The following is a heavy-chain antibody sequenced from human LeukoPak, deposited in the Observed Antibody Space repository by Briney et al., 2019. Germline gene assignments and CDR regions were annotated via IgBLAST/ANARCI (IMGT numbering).Heavy chain of an antibody. Sequence: SETLSLTCAVYGRSFSGYYWSWIRQPPGKGLEWIGEINHSGSTNYNPSLKSRVTISVDTSKNQFSLKLSSATAADTAVYYCASRAYYDFWSWGQGTLVTVSS. CDR3: ASRAYYDFWS. D-gene: IGHD3-3*01. CDR1: GRSFSGYY. CDR2: INHSGST. V-gene: IGHV4-34*01. J-gene: IGHJ4*02.